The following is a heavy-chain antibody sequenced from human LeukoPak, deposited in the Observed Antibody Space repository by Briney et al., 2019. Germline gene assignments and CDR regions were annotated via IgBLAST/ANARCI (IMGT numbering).Heavy chain of an antibody. CDR1: GGTFSSYA. J-gene: IGHJ5*02. CDR2: IIPIFGTA. CDR3: ASSTYYYDSSGLDWFDP. D-gene: IGHD3-22*01. V-gene: IGHV1-69*05. Sequence: ASVKISCKASGGTFSSYAISWVRQAPGQGLEWMGGIIPIFGTANYAQKFQGRVTITTDESTSTAYMELSSLRSEDTAVYYCASSTYYYDSSGLDWFDPWGQGTLVTVSS.